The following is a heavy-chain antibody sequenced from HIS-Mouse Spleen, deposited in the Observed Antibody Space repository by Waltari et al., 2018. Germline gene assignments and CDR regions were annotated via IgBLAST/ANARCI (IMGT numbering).Heavy chain of an antibody. Sequence: QVTLRESGPALVKPTQTLTLTCTFSGFSLSTSGMCVSCTRQPPGKALEWLARIDWDVDKYYSTSLKTRLTISKDTSKNQVVLTMTNMDPVDTATYYCARIQAGKLELPFDYWGQGTLVTVSS. J-gene: IGHJ4*02. D-gene: IGHD1-7*01. V-gene: IGHV2-70*15. CDR3: ARIQAGKLELPFDY. CDR1: GFSLSTSGMC. CDR2: IDWDVDK.